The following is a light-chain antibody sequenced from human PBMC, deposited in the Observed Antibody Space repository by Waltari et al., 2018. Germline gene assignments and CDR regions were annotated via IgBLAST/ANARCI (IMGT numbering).Light chain of an antibody. CDR3: QQYNRWPPLT. CDR1: QSIATD. V-gene: IGKV3D-15*01. CDR2: HAS. J-gene: IGKJ4*01. Sequence: VMTQSPATLSVSHGERATLSCRASQSIATDLVWYQHKPGQAPRLLIYHASTRATAIPTRFRGSGSGTDFTLTISGLQSEDSAVYYCQQYNRWPPLTFGGGTKVEI.